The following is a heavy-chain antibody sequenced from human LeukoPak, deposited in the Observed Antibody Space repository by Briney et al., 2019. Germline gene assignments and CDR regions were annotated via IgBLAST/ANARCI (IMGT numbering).Heavy chain of an antibody. D-gene: IGHD5-18*01. Sequence: GASVKVSCKASGYTFTSYAMNWVRQAPGQGLEWMGWINTNTGNPTYAQGFTGRFVFSLDTSVSTAYLQISSLKAEDTAVYYCARDLEAWIQLWLGFVYWGQGTLVTVSS. CDR1: GYTFTSYA. J-gene: IGHJ4*02. V-gene: IGHV7-4-1*02. CDR3: ARDLEAWIQLWLGFVY. CDR2: INTNTGNP.